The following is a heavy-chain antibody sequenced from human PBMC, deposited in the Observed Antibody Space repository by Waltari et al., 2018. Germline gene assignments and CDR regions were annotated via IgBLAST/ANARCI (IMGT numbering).Heavy chain of an antibody. V-gene: IGHV4-39*07. CDR1: GGSISSSSYY. CDR3: AREYDFWSGYYD. Sequence: QLQLQESGPGLVKPSETLSLTCTVSGGSISSSSYYWGWIRQPPGKGLEWIGSIYYSGSTYYNPSLKSRVTISVDTSKNQFSLKLSSVTAADTTVYYCAREYDFWSGYYDWGQGTLVTVSS. CDR2: IYYSGST. J-gene: IGHJ4*02. D-gene: IGHD3-3*01.